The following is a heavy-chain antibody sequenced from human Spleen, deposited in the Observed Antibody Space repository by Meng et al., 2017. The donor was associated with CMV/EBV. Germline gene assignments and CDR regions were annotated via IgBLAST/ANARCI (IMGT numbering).Heavy chain of an antibody. Sequence: GSLRLSCTVSGGSVSSANYYWSWIRQPPGKGLEWIGYIYYSGSTNYNPSLKSRVTISVDTSKNQFSLKLSSVTAADTAVYYCARAFSGSYSYYYYYGMDVWGQGTTVTVSS. CDR3: ARAFSGSYSYYYYYGMDV. CDR2: IYYSGST. D-gene: IGHD1-26*01. V-gene: IGHV4-61*01. J-gene: IGHJ6*02. CDR1: GGSVSSANYY.